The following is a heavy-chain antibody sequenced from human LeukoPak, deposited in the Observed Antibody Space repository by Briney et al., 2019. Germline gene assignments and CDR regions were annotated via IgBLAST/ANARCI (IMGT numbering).Heavy chain of an antibody. CDR2: IYTSGGT. V-gene: IGHV4-4*07. D-gene: IGHD1-1*01. CDR1: GGSISSYY. CDR3: ARAPSYNSARLDV. Sequence: SETLSLTCTVSGGSISSYYWTWVRQPAGKGLEWIGRIYTSGGTNYNPSLKSRVTMSVDTSENRFSLKLTSVTAADTAVYYCARAPSYNSARLDVWGQGTRSPSP. J-gene: IGHJ6*02.